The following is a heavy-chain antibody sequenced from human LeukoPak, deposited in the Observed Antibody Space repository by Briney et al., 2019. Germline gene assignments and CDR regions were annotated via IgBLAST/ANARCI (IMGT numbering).Heavy chain of an antibody. V-gene: IGHV4-38-2*01. D-gene: IGHD6-6*01. CDR2: MYNSVSI. CDR1: GYSIRNGDY. J-gene: IGHJ4*02. Sequence: PSETLSLTCVVSGYSIRNGDYWGWIWQSPGKGLEWIASMYNSVSIHYNPSLKSRVTILVDTSKNESSLKMGSVTAADTAVYYCARNSSSGFFDYWGQGTLATVSS. CDR3: ARNSSSGFFDY.